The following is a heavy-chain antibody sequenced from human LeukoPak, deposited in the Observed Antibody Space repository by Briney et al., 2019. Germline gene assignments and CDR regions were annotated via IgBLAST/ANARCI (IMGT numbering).Heavy chain of an antibody. Sequence: GASVKVSCKASGYTFTGYYMHWVRQAPGQGLEWMGWINPNSGGTNYAQKFQGRVTMTRDTSISTAYMELSRLRSDDTAVYYCARGEGIAATYYFDHWGQGTLVTVSS. J-gene: IGHJ4*02. CDR2: INPNSGGT. V-gene: IGHV1-2*02. CDR3: ARGEGIAATYYFDH. CDR1: GYTFTGYY. D-gene: IGHD6-25*01.